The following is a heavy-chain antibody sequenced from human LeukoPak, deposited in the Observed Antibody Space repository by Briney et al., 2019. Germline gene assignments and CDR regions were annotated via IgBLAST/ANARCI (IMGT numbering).Heavy chain of an antibody. Sequence: SETLSLTCPVSGGSISSYYWSWIRQPAGTGLECIGRIYNSGSTNYNPSLKSRVTMSVDTSKNQFSLKLSSVTAADTAVYYCARDVSEPRFLEWLRLDYWGQGTLVTVSS. V-gene: IGHV4-4*07. D-gene: IGHD3-3*01. CDR3: ARDVSEPRFLEWLRLDY. J-gene: IGHJ4*02. CDR1: GGSISSYY. CDR2: IYNSGST.